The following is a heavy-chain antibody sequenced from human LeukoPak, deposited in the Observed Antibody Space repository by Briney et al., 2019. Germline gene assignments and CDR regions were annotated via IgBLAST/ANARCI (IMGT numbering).Heavy chain of an antibody. CDR3: AKAVGHYLGG. D-gene: IGHD1-26*01. V-gene: IGHV3-48*03. CDR2: ISGSGTTI. CDR1: GFTSSSYE. J-gene: IGHJ4*02. Sequence: GGSLRLSCAASGFTSSSYEMNWVRQAPGKGLEWVSYISGSGTTIYYADSVKGRFTISRDNSKNTLYLQMNSLRAEDTAVYYCAKAVGHYLGGWGQGTLVTVSS.